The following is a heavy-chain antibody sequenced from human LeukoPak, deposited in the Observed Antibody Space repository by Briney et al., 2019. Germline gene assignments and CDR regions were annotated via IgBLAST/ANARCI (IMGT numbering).Heavy chain of an antibody. CDR1: GFTFSSYS. CDR2: ISSSSSYI. J-gene: IGHJ5*02. V-gene: IGHV3-21*04. CDR3: AKGRDKYQLLSKNWFDP. Sequence: PGGSLRLSCAASGFTFSSYSINWVRQAPGKGLEWVSSISSSSSYIYYADSVKGRFTISRDNAKNSLYLQMNSLRAEDTALYYCAKGRDKYQLLSKNWFDPWGQGTLVTVSS. D-gene: IGHD2-2*01.